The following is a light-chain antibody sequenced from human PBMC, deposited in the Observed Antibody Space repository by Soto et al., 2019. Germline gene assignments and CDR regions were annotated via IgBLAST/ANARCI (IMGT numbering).Light chain of an antibody. CDR2: DVN. V-gene: IGLV2-11*01. J-gene: IGLJ2*01. CDR3: CSYAGYYTVL. CDR1: SSDVGGYSY. Sequence: QSALTQPRSVSGSPGQSVTISCTGTSSDVGGYSYVSWYQQHPGKAPKLIIYDVNKRPSGVRDRFSGSKSGNTASLTISGLPAEDEADYYCCSYAGYYTVLFGGGTKVTVL.